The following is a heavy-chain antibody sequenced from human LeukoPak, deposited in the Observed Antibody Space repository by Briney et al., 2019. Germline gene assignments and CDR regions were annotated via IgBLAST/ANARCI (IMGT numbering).Heavy chain of an antibody. Sequence: SETLSLTCAVSGGSFSGYYWSWIRQSPGKGLEWIASIYSSGNTHSNPSLKSRVSISVDTSKNQVSLKLYSVTASDAAIYYCARHLSGTTMSHYFDFWGQGTLVTVSS. J-gene: IGHJ4*02. D-gene: IGHD1-1*01. CDR1: GGSFSGYY. CDR3: ARHLSGTTMSHYFDF. V-gene: IGHV4-34*01. CDR2: IYSSGNT.